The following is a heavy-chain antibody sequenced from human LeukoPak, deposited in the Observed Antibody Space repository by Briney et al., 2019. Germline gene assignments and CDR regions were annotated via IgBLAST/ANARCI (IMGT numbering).Heavy chain of an antibody. Sequence: SETLSLTCTVSGGSISSSSYYWDWIRQPPGKGLEWIGSIYYSGSTYYNPSLKSRVTISVDTSKNQFSLKLSSVTAADTAVYYCARDLKGGSSSWYLYYYYYMDVWGKGTTVTVSS. CDR3: ARDLKGGSSSWYLYYYYYMDV. J-gene: IGHJ6*03. CDR2: IYYSGST. V-gene: IGHV4-39*07. D-gene: IGHD6-13*01. CDR1: GGSISSSSYY.